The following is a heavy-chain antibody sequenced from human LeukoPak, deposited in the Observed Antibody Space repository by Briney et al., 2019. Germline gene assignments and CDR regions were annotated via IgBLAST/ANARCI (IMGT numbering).Heavy chain of an antibody. CDR1: GGTFSSYT. V-gene: IGHV1-2*06. CDR2: INPNSGGT. Sequence: ASVKVSCKASGGTFSSYTISWVRQAPGHGLEWMGRINPNSGGTNYAQKFQGRVTMTRDTSISTAYMELSRLRSDDTAVYYCARGGSYYDSSGYYSDAFDIWGQGTMVTVSS. J-gene: IGHJ3*02. CDR3: ARGGSYYDSSGYYSDAFDI. D-gene: IGHD3-22*01.